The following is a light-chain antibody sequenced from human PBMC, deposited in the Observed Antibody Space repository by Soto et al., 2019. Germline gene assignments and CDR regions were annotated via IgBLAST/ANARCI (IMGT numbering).Light chain of an antibody. J-gene: IGKJ4*01. CDR3: QKHDNAPLT. CDR1: QGIGIY. CDR2: TSS. V-gene: IGKV1-27*01. Sequence: DIQMTQSPSSLSASVGDRVTITCRASQGIGIYLAWYQQKPGKVPKLLIYTSSTLQSGVPSRFSGGGSGTDLTLTISSLQPEDVATYYCQKHDNAPLTFGGGTKVDIK.